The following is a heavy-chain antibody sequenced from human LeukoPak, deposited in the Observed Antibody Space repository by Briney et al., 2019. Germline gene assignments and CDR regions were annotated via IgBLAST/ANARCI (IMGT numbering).Heavy chain of an antibody. CDR1: GYTFTSYY. CDR2: INPSGGST. CDR3: ARGHLRWLQYDAFDI. Sequence: ASVKVSCKASGYTFTSYYMHWVRQAPGQGLEWMGIINPSGGSTSYAQKFQGRVTMTRDMSTSTVYMELSSLRSEDTAVYYCARGHLRWLQYDAFDIWGQGTMVTVSS. D-gene: IGHD5-24*01. J-gene: IGHJ3*02. V-gene: IGHV1-46*01.